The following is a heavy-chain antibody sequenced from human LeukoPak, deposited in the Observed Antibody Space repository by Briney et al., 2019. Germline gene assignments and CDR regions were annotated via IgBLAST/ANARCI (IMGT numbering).Heavy chain of an antibody. V-gene: IGHV4-39*01. Sequence: SETLAITCTVAGGSISSSSYDWGWICQPPGMGLEWIGSMYYSGSTYDDQSLESRVTISVDTATDRVSLKLSSVTAADTAVVCCAIHLHRALFDPWGQGTLVTVSS. CDR3: AIHLHRALFDP. CDR2: MYYSGST. J-gene: IGHJ5*02. CDR1: GGSISSSSYD.